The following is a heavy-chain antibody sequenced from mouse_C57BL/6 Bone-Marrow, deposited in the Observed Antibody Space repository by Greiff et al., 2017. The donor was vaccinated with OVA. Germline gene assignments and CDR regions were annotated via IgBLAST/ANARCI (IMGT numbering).Heavy chain of an antibody. CDR2: IRSKCSNYAT. Sequence: EVKLQESGGGLVQPKGSLKLSCAASGFTFNTYAMHWVRPAPGKGLEWVARIRSKCSNYATYYADSVKDRFTISRDDSQSMLYLQMNNLKAEDTAMYYCVRTTEGYFDVWGTGTTVTVSS. CDR3: VRTTEGYFDV. J-gene: IGHJ1*03. D-gene: IGHD1-1*01. CDR1: GFTFNTYA. V-gene: IGHV10-3*01.